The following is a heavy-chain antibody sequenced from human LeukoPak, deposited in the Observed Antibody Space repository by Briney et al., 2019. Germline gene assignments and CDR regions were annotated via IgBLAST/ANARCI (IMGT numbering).Heavy chain of an antibody. CDR3: ASSRATAYYYDSSGYYPLGY. V-gene: IGHV3-30*03. Sequence: PGRSLRLSCAASGFTFSSYGMHWVRQAPGKGLEWVAVISYDGSNKYYADSVKGRFTISRDNSKNTLYLQMNSLRAEDTAVYYCASSRATAYYYDSSGYYPLGYWGQGTLVTVSS. CDR2: ISYDGSNK. J-gene: IGHJ4*02. CDR1: GFTFSSYG. D-gene: IGHD3-22*01.